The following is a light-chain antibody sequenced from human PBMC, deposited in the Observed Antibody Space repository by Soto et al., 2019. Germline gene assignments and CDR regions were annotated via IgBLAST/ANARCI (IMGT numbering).Light chain of an antibody. Sequence: DISLTQSPSSLSASVGDSVTITCRASQTISRYLNWYQQRPGKAPSLLIYATFNLQTGVPSRFSGSGSGTDFTLPITGLQPEDFATYYCQQTYDTLFSFGPGTTLDLK. CDR2: ATF. CDR1: QTISRY. J-gene: IGKJ3*01. V-gene: IGKV1-39*01. CDR3: QQTYDTLFS.